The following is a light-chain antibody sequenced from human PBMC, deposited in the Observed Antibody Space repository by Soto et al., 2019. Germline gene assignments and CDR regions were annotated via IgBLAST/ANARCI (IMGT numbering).Light chain of an antibody. Sequence: SSLAQPASVSVSPGQSVTISCTGTSSDFGSYKFVSWYQHHPGTVPKVIIYETSKRPSGVSDRFSGSKSGNTASLTISGLQAEEEADYYCFSFTSTNNNVFGSGTKVTVL. V-gene: IGLV2-23*01. CDR3: FSFTSTNNNV. CDR2: ETS. CDR1: SSDFGSYKF. J-gene: IGLJ1*01.